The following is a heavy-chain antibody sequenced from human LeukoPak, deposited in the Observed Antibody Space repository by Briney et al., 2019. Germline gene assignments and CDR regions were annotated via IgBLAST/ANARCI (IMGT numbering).Heavy chain of an antibody. Sequence: PGGSLRLSCAASGFTISTYAMTLVRQAPGKGLEWVSSITSSGATTYYAGSVKGRFTISRDISKNTLYLQMNSLTAEDSAVYYCAKEFIAGDGHVDCDSWGQGTLVTVSS. CDR3: AKEFIAGDGHVDCDS. CDR1: GFTISTYA. D-gene: IGHD5-24*01. J-gene: IGHJ4*02. V-gene: IGHV3-23*01. CDR2: ITSSGATT.